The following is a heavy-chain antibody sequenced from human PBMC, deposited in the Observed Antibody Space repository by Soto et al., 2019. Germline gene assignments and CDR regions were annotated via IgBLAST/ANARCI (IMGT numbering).Heavy chain of an antibody. Sequence: GGSLRLSCAASGFTFSSYAMSWVRQAPGKGLEWVSAISGSGGSTYYADSVKGRFTISRDNSKNTLYLQMNSLRAEDTAVYYCAKDRAKRGTIGYCSGGSCYPLDYWGQGTLVTVSS. CDR2: ISGSGGST. D-gene: IGHD2-15*01. V-gene: IGHV3-23*01. CDR1: GFTFSSYA. J-gene: IGHJ4*02. CDR3: AKDRAKRGTIGYCSGGSCYPLDY.